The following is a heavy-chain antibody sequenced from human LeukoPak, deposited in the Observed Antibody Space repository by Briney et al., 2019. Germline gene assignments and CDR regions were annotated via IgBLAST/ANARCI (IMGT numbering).Heavy chain of an antibody. D-gene: IGHD3-22*01. CDR3: ARGYYDSSGYPPVDY. J-gene: IGHJ4*02. CDR2: IYYSGST. Sequence: SETLSLTCTVSGGSISSYYWSWIRQPPGKGLEWIGYIYYSGSTNYNPSLKSRVTISVDTSKNQFSLKLSSVTAADTAVYYCARGYYDSSGYPPVDYWGQGTLVTVSS. V-gene: IGHV4-59*12. CDR1: GGSISSYY.